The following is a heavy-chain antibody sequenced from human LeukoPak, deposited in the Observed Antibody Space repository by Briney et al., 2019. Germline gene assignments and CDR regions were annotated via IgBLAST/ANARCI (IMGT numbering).Heavy chain of an antibody. V-gene: IGHV3-23*01. Sequence: GGSLRLSFAASGLTFCSYPISSVPQAPGKVLERVSAISGSGGIRYDADAVKGRFNISRANSKNTMYLQMNSLRAEDTAVYYCANPPSAYSSSTVAFDIWGQGTMVTVSS. CDR1: GLTFCSYP. J-gene: IGHJ3*02. CDR2: ISGSGGIR. CDR3: ANPPSAYSSSTVAFDI. D-gene: IGHD6-13*01.